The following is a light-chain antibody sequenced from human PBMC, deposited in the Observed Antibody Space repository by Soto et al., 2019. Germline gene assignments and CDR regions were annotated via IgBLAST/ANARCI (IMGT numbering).Light chain of an antibody. CDR3: SSYTTGSSYV. CDR1: SSDVAGYNY. Sequence: QSALTQPASVSGSPGQSITISCAGTSSDVAGYNYVAWYQQHPGKAPKLIIFEVSNRPSGVSTRFSGSKSGNTASLTISGLQAEDEADYYCSSYTTGSSYVFGNGTKLT. V-gene: IGLV2-14*01. CDR2: EVS. J-gene: IGLJ1*01.